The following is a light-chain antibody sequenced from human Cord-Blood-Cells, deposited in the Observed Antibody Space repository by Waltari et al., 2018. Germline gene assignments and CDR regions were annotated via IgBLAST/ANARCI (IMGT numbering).Light chain of an antibody. J-gene: IGKJ5*01. CDR2: GAS. CDR1: QSVSRN. Sequence: EIVMTQSPATLSVSPGERATLSCRASQSVSRNLAWYQQKPGQAPRLLIYGASTRATGIPARFSGSGSVTEFTLTISSLQSEDFAVYYCQQYNNWPLTFGQGTRLEIK. CDR3: QQYNNWPLT. V-gene: IGKV3-15*01.